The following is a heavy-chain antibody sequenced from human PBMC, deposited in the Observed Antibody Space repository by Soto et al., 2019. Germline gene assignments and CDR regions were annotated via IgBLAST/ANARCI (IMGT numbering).Heavy chain of an antibody. CDR3: AHISLIGGRNYYYYMDV. CDR2: IYWDDDQ. D-gene: IGHD1-26*01. Sequence: QITLKESGPTLVKPTQTLTLTCSFSGFSLNTRGVGVGWIRQPPGKALEWLALIYWDDDQRYSPSLKSRLTITKDTSKNQVVATMTNMDPVDTATYYCAHISLIGGRNYYYYMDVWGKGTTVTVSS. V-gene: IGHV2-5*02. CDR1: GFSLNTRGVG. J-gene: IGHJ6*03.